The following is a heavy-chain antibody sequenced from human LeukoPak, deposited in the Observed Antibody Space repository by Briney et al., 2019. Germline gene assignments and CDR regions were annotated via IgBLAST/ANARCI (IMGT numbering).Heavy chain of an antibody. Sequence: GASVKVSCKASGYSFTDYYVHWLRQAPGQGLEWMGWINPDNGGTNYAQKFQGRVTMSRDTSISTLYMDLNRLTSDGTAVFYCAREARVGNWFDPWGQGTQVTVSS. V-gene: IGHV1-2*02. CDR3: AREARVGNWFDP. D-gene: IGHD2-15*01. CDR1: GYSFTDYY. J-gene: IGHJ5*02. CDR2: INPDNGGT.